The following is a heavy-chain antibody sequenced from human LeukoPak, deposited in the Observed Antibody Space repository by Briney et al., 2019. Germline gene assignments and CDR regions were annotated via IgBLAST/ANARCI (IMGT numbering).Heavy chain of an antibody. CDR3: ARDSSGYYPTDY. Sequence: ASVKVSCKASGYTFTGYYMHWGRQAPGQGLEWMGWINPNSGGTNYAQKFQGRVTMTRDTSISTAYMELSRLRSDDTAVYSCARDSSGYYPTDYWGQGTLVTVSS. J-gene: IGHJ4*02. CDR1: GYTFTGYY. D-gene: IGHD3-22*01. CDR2: INPNSGGT. V-gene: IGHV1-2*02.